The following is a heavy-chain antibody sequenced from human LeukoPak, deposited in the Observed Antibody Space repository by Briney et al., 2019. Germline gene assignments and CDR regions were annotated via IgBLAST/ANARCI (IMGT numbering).Heavy chain of an antibody. V-gene: IGHV3-74*01. Sequence: GGSLRLSCAASGFTFSHHWMHWVRQAPGKGLVWVSHISSDESSTTYADSVKGRFTISRDNSKNTLYLQMNSLRAEDTAVYYCARDPRSRSYDILTGYSHWGQGTLVTVSS. CDR1: GFTFSHHW. J-gene: IGHJ4*02. CDR3: ARDPRSRSYDILTGYSH. CDR2: ISSDESST. D-gene: IGHD3-9*01.